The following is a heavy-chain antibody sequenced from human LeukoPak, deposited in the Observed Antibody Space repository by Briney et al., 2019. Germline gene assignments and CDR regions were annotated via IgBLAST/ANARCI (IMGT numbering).Heavy chain of an antibody. CDR2: ISGSGGST. CDR1: GFTFSNYW. CDR3: AKDVTTETTYYFDY. V-gene: IGHV3-23*01. J-gene: IGHJ4*02. D-gene: IGHD4-11*01. Sequence: GGSLRLSCAASGFTFSNYWMYWVRQAPGKGLEWVSAISGSGGSTYYADSVKGRFTISRDNSKNTLYLQMNSLRAEDTAVYYCAKDVTTETTYYFDYWGQGTLVTVSS.